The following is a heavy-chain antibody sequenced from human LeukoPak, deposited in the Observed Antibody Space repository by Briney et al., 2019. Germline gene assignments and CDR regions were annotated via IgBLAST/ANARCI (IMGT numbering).Heavy chain of an antibody. Sequence: SETLSLTCTVSGGSISSYYWSWIRQPPGKGLEWIGYIYYSGSTNYNPSLKSRVTISVDTSKNQFSLKLSSVTAADTAVYYCARTGPVSYSSSWYALPRKAYGMDVWGQGTTVTVSS. J-gene: IGHJ6*02. CDR3: ARTGPVSYSSSWYALPRKAYGMDV. CDR2: IYYSGST. V-gene: IGHV4-59*08. CDR1: GGSISSYY. D-gene: IGHD6-13*01.